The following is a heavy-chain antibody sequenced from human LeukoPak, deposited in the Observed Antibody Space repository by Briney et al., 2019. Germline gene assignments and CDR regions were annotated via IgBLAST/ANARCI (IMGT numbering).Heavy chain of an antibody. Sequence: ASVKVSCKASGYTFTSYYMHWVRQAPGQGLEWMGLVDPEDGETIYAEKFQGRVTITADTSTDTAYMELSSLRSEDTAVYYCATDHPPSDWFDPWGQGTLVTVSS. J-gene: IGHJ5*02. CDR1: GYTFTSYY. CDR2: VDPEDGET. CDR3: ATDHPPSDWFDP. V-gene: IGHV1-69-2*01.